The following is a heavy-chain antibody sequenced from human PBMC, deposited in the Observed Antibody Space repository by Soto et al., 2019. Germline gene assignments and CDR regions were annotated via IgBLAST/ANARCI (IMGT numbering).Heavy chain of an antibody. Sequence: QVQLVESGGGLVKPGGSLRLSCAASGFTFSDYYMSWIRQAPGKGLEWVSHISSSGRIIYYADSVEGRFTISRDNAKNSLYLQMNSLRAEDTAVYYCAREPPYNNCEVGGLDYWGQGTLVTVSS. CDR1: GFTFSDYY. CDR3: AREPPYNNCEVGGLDY. D-gene: IGHD4-4*01. V-gene: IGHV3-11*01. CDR2: ISSSGRII. J-gene: IGHJ4*02.